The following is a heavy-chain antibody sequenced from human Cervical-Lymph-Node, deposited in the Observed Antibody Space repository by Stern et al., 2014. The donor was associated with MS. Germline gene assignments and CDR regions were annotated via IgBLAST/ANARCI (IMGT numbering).Heavy chain of an antibody. J-gene: IGHJ6*02. V-gene: IGHV1-24*01. D-gene: IGHD2-21*02. Sequence: VQLLESGAEVKKPGASVKVSCKVSGYTLTDMSIHWVRQAPGQGLEWMGGYDPKHGETVYAQKIQGRVTMAEDRSTDTAYMELTSLRSDDTAVYYCATHRGRVTYYYGLDVWGQGTTVTVSS. CDR1: GYTLTDMS. CDR2: YDPKHGET. CDR3: ATHRGRVTYYYGLDV.